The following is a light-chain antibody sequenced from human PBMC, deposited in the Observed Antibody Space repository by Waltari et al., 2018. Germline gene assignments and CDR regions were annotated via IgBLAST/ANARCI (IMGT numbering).Light chain of an antibody. CDR1: SSDVGGYNY. CDR2: AVN. CDR3: SSYTSSSTL. J-gene: IGLJ2*01. Sequence: QSALTQPASVSGSPGQSITISCTGTSSDVGGYNYVSWYQQHPDKAPTLMIYAVNNRAAGGSNRFSGSKSGNTASLTISGLQAEDEADYYCSSYTSSSTLFGGGTKLTVL. V-gene: IGLV2-14*03.